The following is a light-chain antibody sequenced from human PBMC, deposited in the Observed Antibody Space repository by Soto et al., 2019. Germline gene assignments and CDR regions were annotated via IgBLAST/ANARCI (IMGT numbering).Light chain of an antibody. CDR3: HQYYSTPPGYT. J-gene: IGKJ2*01. V-gene: IGKV4-1*01. CDR2: WAS. CDR1: QSVLYSSNNKNY. Sequence: DIVMTQSPDSLAVSLGERATINCKSSQSVLYSSNNKNYLAWYQQKPGQPPKLLIYWASTRESGVPDRFSGSGSGTDFTLTISSLQAEDVAVYYCHQYYSTPPGYTFGQGTKLEIK.